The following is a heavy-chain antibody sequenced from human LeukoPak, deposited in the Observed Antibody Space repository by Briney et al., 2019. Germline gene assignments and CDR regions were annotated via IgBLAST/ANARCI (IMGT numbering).Heavy chain of an antibody. V-gene: IGHV3-72*01. CDR1: GFTFSDHY. CDR3: ASLRTLRLGELSPQNY. J-gene: IGHJ4*02. D-gene: IGHD3-16*02. CDR2: TRNKANSYTT. Sequence: PGGSLRLSCAASGFTFSDHYMDWVRQAPGKGLEWVGRTRNKANSYTTEYAASVKGRFTISRDDLKNSLYLQMNSQKTEDTAVYYCASLRTLRLGELSPQNYWGQGTLVTVSS.